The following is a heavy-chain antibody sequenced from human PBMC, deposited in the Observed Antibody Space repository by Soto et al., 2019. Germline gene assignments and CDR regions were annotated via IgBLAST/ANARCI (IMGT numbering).Heavy chain of an antibody. CDR3: ARAPHRYYYYGMDV. CDR1: GYTFTSYA. J-gene: IGHJ6*02. V-gene: IGHV1-18*01. Sequence: ASVKVSCKASGYTFTSYAMHWVRQAPGQGLEWMGWISAYNGNTNYAQKLQGRVTMTTDTSTSTAYMELRSLRSDDTAVYYCARAPHRYYYYGMDVWGQGTTVTVSS. CDR2: ISAYNGNT.